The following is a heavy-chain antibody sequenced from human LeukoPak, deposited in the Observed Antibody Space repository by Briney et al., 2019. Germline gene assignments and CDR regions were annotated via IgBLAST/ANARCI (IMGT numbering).Heavy chain of an antibody. CDR3: VGEVGSRQMNS. CDR2: IKTKTDGGTT. J-gene: IGHJ5*02. D-gene: IGHD1-26*01. Sequence: GGSLRLSCAASGFIFPNAWMNWVRQAPGKGLEWVGHIKTKTDGGTTDYAAPVKGRFTISRDDSKNTLYLQMNSLRVDDSATYYCVGEVGSRQMNSWGQGTLVTVSS. CDR1: GFIFPNAW. V-gene: IGHV3-15*07.